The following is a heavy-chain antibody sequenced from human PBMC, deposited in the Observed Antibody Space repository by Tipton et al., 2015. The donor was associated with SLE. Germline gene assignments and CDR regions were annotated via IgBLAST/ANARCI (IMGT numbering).Heavy chain of an antibody. CDR2: ISGYNGLT. V-gene: IGHV1-18*01. J-gene: IGHJ3*02. CDR3: ARTLWRRYPRGDDAFDI. Sequence: QSGPEVKKPGASVKVSCKASGYTFSNYLITWVRQAPGQGLEFMGWISGYNGLTNYPQKFQGRVTMTTDTSTSAAYMELRSLRSDDTAVYSCARTLWRRYPRGDDAFDIWGQGTPVTVSS. CDR1: GYTFSNYL. D-gene: IGHD3-10*01.